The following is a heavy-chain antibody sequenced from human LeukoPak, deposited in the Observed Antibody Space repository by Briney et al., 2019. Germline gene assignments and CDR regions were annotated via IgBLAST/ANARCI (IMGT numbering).Heavy chain of an antibody. CDR3: AKGRSSGRPYYFDY. CDR1: GFTFSSYE. V-gene: IGHV3-48*03. Sequence: PGGSLRLSCAASGFTFSSYEMIWVRQAPGKGLEWVSYISSSGSTIYYADSVKGRFTISRDNAKNSLYLQMNSLRAEDTAVYYCAKGRSSGRPYYFDYWGQGTLVTVSS. J-gene: IGHJ4*02. D-gene: IGHD3-22*01. CDR2: ISSSGSTI.